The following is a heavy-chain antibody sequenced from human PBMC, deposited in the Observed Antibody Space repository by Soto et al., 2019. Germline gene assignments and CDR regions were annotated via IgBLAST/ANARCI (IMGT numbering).Heavy chain of an antibody. V-gene: IGHV4-59*08. Sequence: PSETLSLTCTVSGGSISSYYWSWIRQPPGKGLEWIGYIYYSGSTNYNPSHKSQVTISVDTSKNQFSLKLSSVTAADTAVYYCASLSGDYVSYWGQGTLVTVSS. CDR1: GGSISSYY. CDR3: ASLSGDYVSY. D-gene: IGHD4-17*01. CDR2: IYYSGST. J-gene: IGHJ4*02.